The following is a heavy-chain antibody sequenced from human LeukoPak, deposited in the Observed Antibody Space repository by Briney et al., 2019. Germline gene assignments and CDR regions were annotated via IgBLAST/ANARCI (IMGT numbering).Heavy chain of an antibody. CDR3: AKEGFDS. Sequence: GSLRLSCEGSAFIFSGHWMNWVRQTPGKGLEWVSSISNSGGSTYYADSVKGRFTISRDNSKNTLYLQMNSLRAEDTAVYYCAKEGFDSWGQGTLVTVSS. J-gene: IGHJ4*02. CDR1: AFIFSGHW. V-gene: IGHV3-23*01. CDR2: ISNSGGST.